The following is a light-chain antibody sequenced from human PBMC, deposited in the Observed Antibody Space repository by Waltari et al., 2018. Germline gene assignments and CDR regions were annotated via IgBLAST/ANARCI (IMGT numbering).Light chain of an antibody. CDR1: SSDLGGDSY. J-gene: IGLJ1*01. CDR3: SSYTSIIPPFL. Sequence: QSALTQPASVSGSPGQPITIPCTRSSSDLGGDSYVSWYQQPPGKAPKLMIYDVSHRPSGVSTRFSGSKSGNTASLTISGLQPEDEADYYCSSYTSIIPPFLFGTGTKVTVL. CDR2: DVS. V-gene: IGLV2-14*01.